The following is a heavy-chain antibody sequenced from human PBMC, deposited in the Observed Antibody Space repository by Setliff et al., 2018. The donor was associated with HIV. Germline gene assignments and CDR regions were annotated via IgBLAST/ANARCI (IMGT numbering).Heavy chain of an antibody. CDR2: IYYSGST. Sequence: SETLSLTCTVYGVSITSSDYYWGWIRQPPGKGLEWIATIYYSGSTYYNPSLKSRVTISVDTSKNQFSLRLNSVTAADTAVYYCARQGNIVVVTSFDYWGQGTLVTVSS. J-gene: IGHJ4*02. CDR1: GVSITSSDYY. D-gene: IGHD2-21*02. V-gene: IGHV4-39*07. CDR3: ARQGNIVVVTSFDY.